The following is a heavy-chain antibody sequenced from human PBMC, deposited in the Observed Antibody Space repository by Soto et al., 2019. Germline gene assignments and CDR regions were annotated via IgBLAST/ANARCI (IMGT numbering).Heavy chain of an antibody. D-gene: IGHD6-13*01. J-gene: IGHJ6*02. CDR1: GGTFSSYA. CDR3: VREAHRGYSSSWYGYYYYYGMDV. V-gene: IGHV1-69*13. CDR2: IIPIFGTA. Sequence: SVKVSCKASGGTFSSYAISWVRQAPGQGLEWMGGIIPIFGTANYAQKFQGRVTITADESTSTAYMELSSLRSGDTAVYYCVREAHRGYSSSWYGYYYYYGMDVWGQGTTVTVSS.